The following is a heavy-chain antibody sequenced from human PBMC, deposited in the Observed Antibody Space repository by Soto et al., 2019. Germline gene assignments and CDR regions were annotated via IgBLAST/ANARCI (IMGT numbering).Heavy chain of an antibody. CDR2: ISSSGKT. Sequence: QVQLQESGPGLVKPSQTLSLTCSVSGDSIDNTAFFWNWIRQHPEKGLEWIGYISSSGKTYYNPSLKSRVTMSLDTSRNQFSLNLTSVTAADTAVYFCARHLSGDYPNSNWFDPWGQGTLVTVSS. D-gene: IGHD4-17*01. J-gene: IGHJ5*02. CDR1: GDSIDNTAFF. CDR3: ARHLSGDYPNSNWFDP. V-gene: IGHV4-31*03.